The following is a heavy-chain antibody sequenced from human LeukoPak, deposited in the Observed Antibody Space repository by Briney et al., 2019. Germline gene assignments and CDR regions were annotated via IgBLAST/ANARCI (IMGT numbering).Heavy chain of an antibody. CDR2: LSGSGGST. Sequence: GGSLRLSCAASGFTFSTHDLNWVRQAPGKGLEWVSGLSGSGGSTYYADSVKGRFTISRENAKNSLYLQMNSLRAGDTAVYYCARGLDQWGQGTLVTVSS. CDR3: ARGLDQ. J-gene: IGHJ4*02. D-gene: IGHD2-2*03. V-gene: IGHV3-23*01. CDR1: GFTFSTHD.